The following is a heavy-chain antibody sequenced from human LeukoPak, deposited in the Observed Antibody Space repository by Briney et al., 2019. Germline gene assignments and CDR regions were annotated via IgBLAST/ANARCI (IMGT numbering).Heavy chain of an antibody. Sequence: QPGGSLRLSCAASGFTFSSYGMHWVRQAPGKGLDWVIVIWYDGSNKYYADSVKGRFTISRDNSKNTLYLQMNSLRAEDTAVYYCARDDDPIAVAGTFDYWGQGTLVTVSS. V-gene: IGHV3-33*08. CDR3: ARDDDPIAVAGTFDY. J-gene: IGHJ4*02. CDR2: IWYDGSNK. D-gene: IGHD6-19*01. CDR1: GFTFSSYG.